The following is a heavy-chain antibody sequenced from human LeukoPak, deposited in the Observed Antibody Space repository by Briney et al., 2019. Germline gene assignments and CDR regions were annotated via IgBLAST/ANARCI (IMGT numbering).Heavy chain of an antibody. CDR3: ARGPVQWLVYY. Sequence: PSETLSLTCTVSGYSISSGYYWGWIRQPPGKGLEWIRSIYHSGSTYYNPSLKSRVTVSVDTSKNQFSLKLSSVTAADTAVYYCARGPVQWLVYYWGQGTLVTVSS. CDR2: IYHSGST. D-gene: IGHD6-19*01. V-gene: IGHV4-38-2*02. J-gene: IGHJ4*02. CDR1: GYSISSGYY.